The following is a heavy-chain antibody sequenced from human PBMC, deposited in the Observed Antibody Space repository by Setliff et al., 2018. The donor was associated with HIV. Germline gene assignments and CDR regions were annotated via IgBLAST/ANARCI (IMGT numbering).Heavy chain of an antibody. D-gene: IGHD3-22*01. CDR1: GGSISSNNYF. J-gene: IGHJ3*02. CDR3: ARSLVPSGYYYGRHAFDI. Sequence: SETLSLTCTVSGGSISSNNYFWSWIRQPAGKGLEWIGHIYPSGSTNYNPSLKSRVTISVDTSKNQFSLRVNSVTAADTAVYYCARSLVPSGYYYGRHAFDIWGQGTKVTVSS. V-gene: IGHV4-61*09. CDR2: IYPSGST.